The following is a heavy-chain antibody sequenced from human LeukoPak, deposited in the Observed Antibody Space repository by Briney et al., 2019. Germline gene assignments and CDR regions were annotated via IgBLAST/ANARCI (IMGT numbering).Heavy chain of an antibody. D-gene: IGHD5-12*01. CDR2: INPNSGGT. J-gene: IGHJ4*02. Sequence: EASVKVSCKASGYTFTGYYMHWVRQAPGQGLEWMGWINPNSGGTNYAQKFQGRVTMTRDTSISTAYMELSRLRSDDTAVYYCARVKGWLRSYTTSYYFDYWGQGTLVTVSS. CDR3: ARVKGWLRSYTTSYYFDY. CDR1: GYTFTGYY. V-gene: IGHV1-2*02.